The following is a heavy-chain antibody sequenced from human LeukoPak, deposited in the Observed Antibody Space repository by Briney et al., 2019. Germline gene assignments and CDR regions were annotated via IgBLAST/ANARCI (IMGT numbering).Heavy chain of an antibody. Sequence: GGSLRLSCAASGFTFSGSAMHWVRQASGKGLEWVGRIRSKANSYATAYAASVKGRFTISRDDSKNTAYLQMNSLKTEDTAVYYCTRLAAGIASWGQGILVTVSS. V-gene: IGHV3-73*01. CDR1: GFTFSGSA. J-gene: IGHJ4*02. CDR3: TRLAAGIAS. CDR2: IRSKANSYAT. D-gene: IGHD6-13*01.